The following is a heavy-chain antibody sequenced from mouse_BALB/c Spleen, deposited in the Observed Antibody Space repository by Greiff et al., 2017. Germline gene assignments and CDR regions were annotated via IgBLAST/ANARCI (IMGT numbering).Heavy chain of an antibody. CDR3: AGPLYYYGSSYFDY. J-gene: IGHJ2*01. D-gene: IGHD1-1*01. Sequence: VQLKESGAELVKPGASVKLSCTASGFNIKDTYMHWVKQRPEQGLEWIGRIDPANGNTKYDPKFQGKATITADTSSNTAYLQLSSLTSEDTAVYYCAGPLYYYGSSYFDYWGQGTTLTVSS. CDR1: GFNIKDTY. CDR2: IDPANGNT. V-gene: IGHV14-3*02.